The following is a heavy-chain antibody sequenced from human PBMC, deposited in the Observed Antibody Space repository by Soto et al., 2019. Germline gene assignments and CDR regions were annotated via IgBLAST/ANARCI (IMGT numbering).Heavy chain of an antibody. CDR3: ARSATLRYFDGCRY. V-gene: IGHV1-46*03. CDR1: GYTFTNYY. J-gene: IGHJ4*02. Sequence: QVQLVQSGAEVKKPGASVKISCKASGYTFTNYYIHWVRQAPGQGLEWMGMINPSGGNTSNAQKFQGRVTMTRDTSTSTVYMELRSLRSEDTARYYCARSATLRYFDGCRYWGQGTLVTVSS. CDR2: INPSGGNT. D-gene: IGHD3-9*01.